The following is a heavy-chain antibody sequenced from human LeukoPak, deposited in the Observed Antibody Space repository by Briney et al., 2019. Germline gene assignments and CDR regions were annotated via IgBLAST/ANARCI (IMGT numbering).Heavy chain of an antibody. J-gene: IGHJ4*02. Sequence: PGGFLRLSCAASGFTFSSYSMNWVRQAPGKGLEWVSSISSSSSYIYYADSVKGRFTISRDNAKNSLYLQMNSLRAEDTAVYYCARAIPERGIAAAGTDYWGQGTLVTVSS. V-gene: IGHV3-21*01. CDR3: ARAIPERGIAAAGTDY. CDR1: GFTFSSYS. CDR2: ISSSSSYI. D-gene: IGHD6-13*01.